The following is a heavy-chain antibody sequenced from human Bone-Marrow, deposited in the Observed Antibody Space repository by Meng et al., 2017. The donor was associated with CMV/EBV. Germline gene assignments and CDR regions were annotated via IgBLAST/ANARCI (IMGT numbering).Heavy chain of an antibody. CDR2: IFSDGIT. CDR3: ARDQLVGATSNPYYYYYGMDV. J-gene: IGHJ6*02. CDR1: GFTFRSYA. Sequence: GGSLRLSCAASGFTFRSYAMSWVRQAPGKGLEWVSVIFSDGITYYADSVKDRFTISRDKSKNTLYLQMNSLRGEDTAVYFCARDQLVGATSNPYYYYYGMDVWGQGTTVTVSS. D-gene: IGHD1-26*01. V-gene: IGHV3-66*01.